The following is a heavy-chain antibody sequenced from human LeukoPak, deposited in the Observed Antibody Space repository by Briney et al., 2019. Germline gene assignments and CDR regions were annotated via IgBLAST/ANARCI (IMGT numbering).Heavy chain of an antibody. CDR3: ARTREYSSSWYFPPFDP. CDR2: INPNSDRT. CDR1: GYTFTGYY. D-gene: IGHD6-13*01. J-gene: IGHJ5*02. V-gene: IGHV1-2*02. Sequence: ASVKVSCKASGYTFTGYYMNWVRQAPGQGLEWMGWINPNSDRTNYAQNFQGRVTMTRDPSISTAYMELSGLTSNDTAVYYCARTREYSSSWYFPPFDPWGQGTLVTVSS.